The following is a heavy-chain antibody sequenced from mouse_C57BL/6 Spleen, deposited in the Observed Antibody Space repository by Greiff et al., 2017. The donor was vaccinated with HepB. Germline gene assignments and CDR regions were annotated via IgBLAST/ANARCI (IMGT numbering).Heavy chain of an antibody. J-gene: IGHJ2*01. CDR2: INPSNGGT. CDR1: GYTFTSYW. CDR3: ARGATVVANPFDY. Sequence: VQLQQSGTELVKPGASVKLSCKASGYTFTSYWMHWVKQRPGQGLEWIGNINPSNGGTNYNEKFKSKATLTVDKSSSTAYMQLSSLTSEDSAVYDCARGATVVANPFDYWGQGTTLTVSS. D-gene: IGHD1-1*01. V-gene: IGHV1-53*01.